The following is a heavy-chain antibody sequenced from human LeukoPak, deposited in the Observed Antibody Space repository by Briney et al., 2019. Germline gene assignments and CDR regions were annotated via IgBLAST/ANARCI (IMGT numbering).Heavy chain of an antibody. J-gene: IGHJ3*01. D-gene: IGHD6-6*01. CDR3: ARDSSVCAFDV. CDR2: INTGSTTI. CDR1: GFTFSPYT. V-gene: IGHV3-48*01. Sequence: PGGSLRLSCAASGFTFSPYTMHWFRQPPGKGLEWISYINTGSTTIYYADSVKGRFTISRHNAKNSLDLQLNSLRAEDTAVYYCARDSSVCAFDVWGQGTMVTVSS.